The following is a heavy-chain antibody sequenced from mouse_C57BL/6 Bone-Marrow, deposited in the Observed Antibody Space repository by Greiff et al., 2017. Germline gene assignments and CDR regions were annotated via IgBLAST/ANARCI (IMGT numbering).Heavy chain of an antibody. D-gene: IGHD1-2*01. CDR3: AREEVYYYGSY. V-gene: IGHV1-81*01. CDR1: GYTFTSYG. CDR2: IYPRSGNT. Sequence: VKLQESGAELARPGASVKLSCKASGYTFTSYGISWVKQRTGQGLEWIGEIYPRSGNTYYNEKFKGKATLTADKSSSTAYMELRSLTSEDSAVYFCAREEVYYYGSYWGQGTTLTVSS. J-gene: IGHJ2*01.